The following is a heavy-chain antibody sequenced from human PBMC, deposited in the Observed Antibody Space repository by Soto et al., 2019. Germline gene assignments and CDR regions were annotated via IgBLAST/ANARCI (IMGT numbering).Heavy chain of an antibody. D-gene: IGHD1-7*01. CDR3: AREKRTWNYASFCYYMDV. V-gene: IGHV1-8*01. Sequence: GASVKVSCKASGYTFTSYDINWVRQATGQGLEWMGWMNPNSGDTGYAQKFQGRVTMTRNTSISTAYMELSRLRSDDTAVYYCAREKRTWNYASFCYYMDVWGKGTTVTVSS. J-gene: IGHJ6*03. CDR2: MNPNSGDT. CDR1: GYTFTSYD.